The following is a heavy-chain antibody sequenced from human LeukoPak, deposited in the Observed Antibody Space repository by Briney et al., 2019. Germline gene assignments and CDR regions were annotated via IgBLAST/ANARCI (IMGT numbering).Heavy chain of an antibody. CDR1: GGSFSGYY. J-gene: IGHJ4*02. V-gene: IGHV4-34*01. CDR3: ARRRGNWGYNEFDY. Sequence: PSETLSLTCAVYGGSFSGYYWSWIRQPPGKGLEWIGEINHSGSTNYNPSLKSRVTILVDTSKNQFSLKLSSVTAADTAVYYCARRRGNWGYNEFDYWGQGTLVTVSS. CDR2: INHSGST. D-gene: IGHD7-27*01.